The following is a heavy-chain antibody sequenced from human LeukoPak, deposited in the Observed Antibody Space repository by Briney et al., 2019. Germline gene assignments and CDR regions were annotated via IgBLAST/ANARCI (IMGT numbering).Heavy chain of an antibody. CDR2: IYTGGST. CDR3: ARVGYSYGRMGFDY. J-gene: IGHJ4*02. Sequence: SQTLSLTCTVSGGSISSGSYYWSWIRQPAGKGLEWIGRIYTGGSTNYNPSLKSRVTISVDTSKNQFSLKLSSVTAADTAVYYCARVGYSYGRMGFDYWGQGTLVTVSS. V-gene: IGHV4-61*02. CDR1: GGSISSGSYY. D-gene: IGHD5-18*01.